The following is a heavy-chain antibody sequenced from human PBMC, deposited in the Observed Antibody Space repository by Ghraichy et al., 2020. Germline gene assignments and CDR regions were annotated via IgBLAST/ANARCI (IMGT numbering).Heavy chain of an antibody. D-gene: IGHD3-16*01. V-gene: IGHV4-30-2*01. CDR1: GGSISSGGSS. CDR3: ARGGEKIGALNPFDY. CDR2: IYHTGSA. J-gene: IGHJ4*03. Sequence: SETLSLTCAVSGGSISSGGSSWSWMRQPPGKGLDWIGYIYHTGSAYFNPSLKSRVTMSVDKSKNQFSLRLTSVTAADTAVYYCARGGEKIGALNPFDYWGHGTLVTVSS.